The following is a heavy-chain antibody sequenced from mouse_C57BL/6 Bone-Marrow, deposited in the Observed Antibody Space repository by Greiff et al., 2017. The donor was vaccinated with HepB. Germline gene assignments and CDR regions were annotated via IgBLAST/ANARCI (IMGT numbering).Heavy chain of an antibody. J-gene: IGHJ4*01. V-gene: IGHV1-7*01. CDR1: GYTFTSYW. Sequence: VQLQQSGAELAKPGASVKLSCKASGYTFTSYWMHWVKQRPGQGLEWIGYINPSSGYTKYNQKFKDKATLTADKSSSTAYMQLSSLTYEESAAYYCARGWLPYAMDYWGQGTSVTVSA. D-gene: IGHD2-3*01. CDR2: INPSSGYT. CDR3: ARGWLPYAMDY.